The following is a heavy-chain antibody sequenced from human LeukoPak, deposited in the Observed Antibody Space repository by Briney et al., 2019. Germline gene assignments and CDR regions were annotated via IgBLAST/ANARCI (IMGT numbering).Heavy chain of an antibody. CDR3: ARMDGYNRIFDY. Sequence: SVKVSCKASGGTFSSYAISWVRQAPGQGLEWMGGIIPIFGTANYAQKFQGRVTITTDESTSTAYMELSSLISEDTAVYYCARMDGYNRIFDYWGQGTLVTVSS. CDR1: GGTFSSYA. J-gene: IGHJ4*02. CDR2: IIPIFGTA. D-gene: IGHD5-24*01. V-gene: IGHV1-69*05.